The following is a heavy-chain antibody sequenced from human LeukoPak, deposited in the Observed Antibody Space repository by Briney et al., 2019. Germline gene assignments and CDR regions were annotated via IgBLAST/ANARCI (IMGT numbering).Heavy chain of an antibody. V-gene: IGHV3-23*01. CDR3: VRESPVAAVGRSWFDP. Sequence: GGSLRLSCAASGFTFSSYAMSWVRQAPGEGLEWVSTVSGSGGNTYYADSVKGRFTISRDNTKNTLYLRMSSLRAEDTAVYYCVRESPVAAVGRSWFDPWGQGTLVTVSS. CDR2: VSGSGGNT. J-gene: IGHJ5*02. D-gene: IGHD6-13*01. CDR1: GFTFSSYA.